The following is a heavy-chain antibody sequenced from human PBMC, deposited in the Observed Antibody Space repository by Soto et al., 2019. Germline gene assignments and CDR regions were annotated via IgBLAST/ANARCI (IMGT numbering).Heavy chain of an antibody. Sequence: QVQLVESGGGVVQPGRSLRLSCAASGFTFSTYAMHWVRQAPGKGLEWVAVISYDGSNEYSADSVKGRFTISRDNSKNTLYLQMNSLRAEYTAVYYCARQARPSYDSSGYYYESDAFDIWGQGTMVTVSS. CDR1: GFTFSTYA. CDR2: ISYDGSNE. J-gene: IGHJ3*02. D-gene: IGHD3-22*01. CDR3: ARQARPSYDSSGYYYESDAFDI. V-gene: IGHV3-30-3*01.